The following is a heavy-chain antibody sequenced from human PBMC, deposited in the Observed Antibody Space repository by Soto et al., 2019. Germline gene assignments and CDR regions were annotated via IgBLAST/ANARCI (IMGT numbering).Heavy chain of an antibody. J-gene: IGHJ4*02. CDR2: IYHDGNA. V-gene: IGHV4-59*01. CDR1: GDSITNYY. D-gene: IGHD6-19*01. CDR3: ARGGRAVAGLDY. Sequence: QVQLQESGPGLVKPSETLSLTCAVPGDSITNYYWTWIRQPPGKGLEWIGYIYHDGNANYNPSLKSXXTISIATSNTQFSLRLMSVTAADTAVYYCARGGRAVAGLDYWGPGFLVTVSS.